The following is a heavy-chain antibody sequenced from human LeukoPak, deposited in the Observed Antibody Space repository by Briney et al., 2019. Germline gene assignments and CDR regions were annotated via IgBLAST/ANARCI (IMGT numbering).Heavy chain of an antibody. V-gene: IGHV4-38-2*01. D-gene: IGHD5-12*01. Sequence: NASETLSLTCAVSGYSISSGYYWGWIRQPPGKGLEWIGSIYHSGSTYYNPSLKSRVTISVDTSKNQFSLKLSSVTAADTAVYYCARLRGSKTKSADYWGQGTLVTVSS. CDR2: IYHSGST. J-gene: IGHJ4*02. CDR1: GYSISSGYY. CDR3: ARLRGSKTKSADY.